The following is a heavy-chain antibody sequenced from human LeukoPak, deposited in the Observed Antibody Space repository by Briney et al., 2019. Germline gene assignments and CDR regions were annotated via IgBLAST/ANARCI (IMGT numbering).Heavy chain of an antibody. V-gene: IGHV4-38-2*01. Sequence: PSETLSLTCAVSGYSISSGYYWIWIRQPAGNGLEWIGSLYHSDSIYYNPSLESRVTMSVDTSKNQFSLKLSFVTAADTAVYYCARQHDSYQYYYVDVWGTGTTVTVSS. CDR1: GYSISSGYY. CDR2: LYHSDSI. J-gene: IGHJ6*03. D-gene: IGHD6-13*01. CDR3: ARQHDSYQYYYVDV.